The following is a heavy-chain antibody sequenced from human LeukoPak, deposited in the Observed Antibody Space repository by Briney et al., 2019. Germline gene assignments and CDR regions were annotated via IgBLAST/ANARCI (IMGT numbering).Heavy chain of an antibody. D-gene: IGHD6-13*01. V-gene: IGHV1-2*02. Sequence: GASVKVSCKASGYTLTGYYMHWVRQAPGQGLEWMGWIYPDSGGTKYAQNFQGRVTMTRDTSITTAYMELSSLRSDDTAVYYCARGYTSSHDYWGQGTLVIVSS. CDR1: GYTLTGYY. J-gene: IGHJ4*02. CDR2: IYPDSGGT. CDR3: ARGYTSSHDY.